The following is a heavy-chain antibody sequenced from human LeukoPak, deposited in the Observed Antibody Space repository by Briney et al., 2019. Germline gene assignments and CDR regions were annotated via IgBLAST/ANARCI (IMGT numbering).Heavy chain of an antibody. CDR2: FVPGDSST. J-gene: IGHJ4*02. Sequence: PGESLQISCTGSGYIFTSYWITWVRQVPGKGLEWMGQFVPGDSSTNYSPSFHRHVTISGDKSISTAYLQWNSLKASYTAMYYCARQGSYTTSSFDYWGQGTLVTVCS. CDR1: GYIFTSYW. D-gene: IGHD6-6*01. CDR3: ARQGSYTTSSFDY. V-gene: IGHV5-10-1*01.